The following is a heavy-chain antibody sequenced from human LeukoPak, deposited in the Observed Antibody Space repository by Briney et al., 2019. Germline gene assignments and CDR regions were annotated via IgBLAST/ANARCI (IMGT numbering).Heavy chain of an antibody. CDR3: ARAVGPFDY. J-gene: IGHJ4*02. CDR1: GFFFRSYT. Sequence: GGSLRLSCAASGFFFRSYTMNWVRQAPGKGLEWVSVIYGGGETFYADSVKGRFTISRDNSKNTMYLQMNSLRAEDTAVYYCARAVGPFDYWGQGTLVTVSS. V-gene: IGHV3-53*01. CDR2: IYGGGET.